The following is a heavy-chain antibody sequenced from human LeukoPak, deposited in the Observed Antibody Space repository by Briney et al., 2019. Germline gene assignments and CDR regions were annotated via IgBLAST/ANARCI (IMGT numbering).Heavy chain of an antibody. CDR1: GFTFSSDA. Sequence: GGSLRLSCAASGFTFSSDAVSWVRQTPGKGLEWVSAISGSGGSTYYADSVKGRFTISRDNSKNTLYLQMNSLRAEDTAVYYCANTLTTVVIPGAFDIWGQGTMVTVSS. CDR3: ANTLTTVVIPGAFDI. J-gene: IGHJ3*02. V-gene: IGHV3-23*01. CDR2: ISGSGGST. D-gene: IGHD4-23*01.